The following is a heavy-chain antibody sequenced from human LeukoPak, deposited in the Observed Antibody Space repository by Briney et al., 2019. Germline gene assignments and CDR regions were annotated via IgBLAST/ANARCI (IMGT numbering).Heavy chain of an antibody. CDR1: GFTFSSYW. Sequence: GGSQRLSCAASGFTFSSYWMHWVRQAPGKGLVWVSRISTDGRTTSYADSVKGRFTISRDNAKNTLYLQMNSLRAEDTAVYYCAREEASSAAIDHWGQGTLVTVSS. J-gene: IGHJ4*02. CDR2: ISTDGRTT. V-gene: IGHV3-74*01. CDR3: AREEASSAAIDH. D-gene: IGHD6-6*01.